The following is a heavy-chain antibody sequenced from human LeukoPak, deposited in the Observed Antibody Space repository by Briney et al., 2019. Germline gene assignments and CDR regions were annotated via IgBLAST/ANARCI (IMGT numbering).Heavy chain of an antibody. CDR3: ARLLDNDSSGDPDTFDM. Sequence: PSETLSLTCTVSGVSISGHYWSWIRQPPGNGLEWIGFVYYSGRTRYNPSLHSRVTISADTSKNHLSLKLTSATAADTAVYYCARLLDNDSSGDPDTFDMWGQGIKVTVSS. J-gene: IGHJ3*02. CDR1: GVSISGHY. CDR2: VYYSGRT. D-gene: IGHD3-22*01. V-gene: IGHV4-59*11.